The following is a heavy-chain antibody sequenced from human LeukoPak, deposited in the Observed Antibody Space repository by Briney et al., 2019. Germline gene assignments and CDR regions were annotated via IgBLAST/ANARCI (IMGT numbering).Heavy chain of an antibody. D-gene: IGHD4-17*01. V-gene: IGHV3-64D*06. J-gene: IGHJ4*02. CDR2: ISSNGGST. CDR1: GFTFSSYA. CDR3: VKDLGISVTSAPGFDY. Sequence: PGGSLRLSCSASGFTFSSYAMHWVRQAPGKGLEYVSAISSNGGSTYYVDSVKGRFTISRDNSKNTLYLQMSSLRAEDTAVYYCVKDLGISVTSAPGFDYWGQGTLVTVSS.